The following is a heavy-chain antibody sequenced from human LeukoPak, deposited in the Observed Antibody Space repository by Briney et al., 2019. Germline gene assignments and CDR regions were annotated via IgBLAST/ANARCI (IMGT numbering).Heavy chain of an antibody. Sequence: ASVKVSCKTSGYSFKNHGITWVRQARGQGLEWMGWISVYNGNTNYAKKFQGRVTMTKDTPTSTAYMELRSLRSDDTAVYYCARDLFGVPAYNWFDPWGQGTLVTVSS. CDR3: ARDLFGVPAYNWFDP. J-gene: IGHJ5*02. CDR2: ISVYNGNT. CDR1: GYSFKNHG. V-gene: IGHV1-18*01. D-gene: IGHD2-2*01.